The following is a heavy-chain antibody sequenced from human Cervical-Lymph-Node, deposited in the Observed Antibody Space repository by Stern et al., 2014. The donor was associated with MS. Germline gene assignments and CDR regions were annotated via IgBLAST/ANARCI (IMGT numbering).Heavy chain of an antibody. CDR1: GGSISSGSYY. J-gene: IGHJ4*02. Sequence: QVQLQESGPGLVKPSQTLSLTCTVSGGSISSGSYYWSWIRQPAGKGLEWIGRIYTSGGTNYNPSLKSRVTISVDTSKQQFSPQLSSGTAADTAVYYCARDHGAYGYNNYWGQGTLVTVSS. V-gene: IGHV4-61*02. CDR2: IYTSGGT. D-gene: IGHD5-24*01. CDR3: ARDHGAYGYNNY.